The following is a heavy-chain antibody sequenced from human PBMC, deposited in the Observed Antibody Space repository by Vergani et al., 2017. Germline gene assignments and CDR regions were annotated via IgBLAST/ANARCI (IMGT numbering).Heavy chain of an antibody. D-gene: IGHD2-2*01. CDR1: GYTFTSYY. Sequence: QVQLVQSGAEVKKPGASVKVSCKASGYTFTSYYMHWVRQAPGQGLEWMGIINPSGGSTSYAQKFQGRVTMTRDTSTSTVYMELSSLRSEDTAVYYCARAYIVVVPAAYYYYGMDVWGQGTTVTVSS. CDR3: ARAYIVVVPAAYYYYGMDV. CDR2: INPSGGST. J-gene: IGHJ6*02. V-gene: IGHV1-46*01.